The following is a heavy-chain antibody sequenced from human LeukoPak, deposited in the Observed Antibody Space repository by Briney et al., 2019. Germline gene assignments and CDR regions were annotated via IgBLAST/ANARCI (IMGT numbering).Heavy chain of an antibody. J-gene: IGHJ3*02. Sequence: GGSLRLSCAASGFTFSSYWMSWVRQAPGKGLEWVANIKQDGSEKYYVDSVKGRFTISRDNAKNSLYLQMNSLRAEDTAVYYCAGPRPTTGDAFDIWGKGTTVTVSS. V-gene: IGHV3-7*01. CDR1: GFTFSSYW. CDR3: AGPRPTTGDAFDI. CDR2: IKQDGSEK. D-gene: IGHD1-14*01.